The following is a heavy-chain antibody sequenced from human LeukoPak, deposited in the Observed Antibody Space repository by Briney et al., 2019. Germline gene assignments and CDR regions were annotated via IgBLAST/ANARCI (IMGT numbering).Heavy chain of an antibody. Sequence: PSETLSLTCTVSGGSISSYYWSWIRLPPGKGLEWIGYIYYTGATYYNPSLKSRVTISLDTSKSQFSLKLNSVTAADAAVYYCARAGYSYGTGYYFDYWGQGALVTVSS. CDR2: IYYTGAT. CDR1: GGSISSYY. D-gene: IGHD5-18*01. V-gene: IGHV4-59*01. J-gene: IGHJ4*02. CDR3: ARAGYSYGTGYYFDY.